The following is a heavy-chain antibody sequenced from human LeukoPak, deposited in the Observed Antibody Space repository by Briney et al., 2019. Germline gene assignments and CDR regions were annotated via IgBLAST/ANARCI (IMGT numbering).Heavy chain of an antibody. CDR2: ISSSSSYI. V-gene: IGHV3-21*01. Sequence: KPGGSLRLSCAASGLTFTGYTFNWVRQAPGKGLEWVSSISSSSSYIHYADSVKGRFTISRDNAKKSLYLQMNSLRADDTALYYCARDQGIFDYWGQGTLVTVSS. CDR1: GLTFTGYT. CDR3: ARDQGIFDY. J-gene: IGHJ4*02.